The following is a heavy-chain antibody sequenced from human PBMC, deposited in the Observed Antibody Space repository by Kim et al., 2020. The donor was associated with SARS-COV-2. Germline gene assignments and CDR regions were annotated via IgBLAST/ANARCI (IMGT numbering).Heavy chain of an antibody. J-gene: IGHJ6*01. CDR1: GGSFSGYY. CDR3: ARGVVVPAAMLLNVRHYY. CDR2: INHSGST. V-gene: IGHV4-34*01. Sequence: SETLSLTCAVYGGSFSGYYWSWIRQPPGKGLEWIGEINHSGSTNYNPSLKSRVTISVDTSKNQFSLKLSSVTAADTAVYYCARGVVVPAAMLLNVRHYY. D-gene: IGHD2-2*01.